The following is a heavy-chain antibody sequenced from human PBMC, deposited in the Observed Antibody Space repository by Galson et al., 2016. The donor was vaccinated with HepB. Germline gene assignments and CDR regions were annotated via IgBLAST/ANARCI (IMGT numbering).Heavy chain of an antibody. Sequence: CAISGDSVSSNSSTWDWIRQSPSRGLEWLGRTYYRSKWYNDYAVSVKSRIIINPDTSKNQFSLQLNSVTPEDTAVYFCARGGHFVYWGQGNLVTVSS. CDR2: TYYRSKWYN. CDR3: ARGGHFVY. J-gene: IGHJ4*02. CDR1: GDSVSSNSST. V-gene: IGHV6-1*01.